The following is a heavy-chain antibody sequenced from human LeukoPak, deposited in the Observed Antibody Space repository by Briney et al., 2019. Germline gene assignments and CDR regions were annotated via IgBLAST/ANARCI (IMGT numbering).Heavy chain of an antibody. D-gene: IGHD3-22*01. J-gene: IGHJ4*02. Sequence: ESGPTLVNPTRTLTLTCTFSGFSLSTSGVGVGWIRQPPGKALEWLALIYWNDDRHYSPSLKSRLTITKDTSKNQVVLTMTNMDPVDTATYFCSQRYDSSGSFDYWGQGTLVSVSS. CDR2: IYWNDDR. CDR1: GFSLSTSGVG. V-gene: IGHV2-5*01. CDR3: SQRYDSSGSFDY.